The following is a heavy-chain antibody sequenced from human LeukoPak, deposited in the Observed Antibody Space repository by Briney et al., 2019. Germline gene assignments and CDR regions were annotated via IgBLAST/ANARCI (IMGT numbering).Heavy chain of an antibody. J-gene: IGHJ2*01. Sequence: PGGSVTLSCAASGFTFSDYAMGWVRQAPGKGLEWVSGISGYARSAYYTDSVKGRFTVSRENSKKTLYLQMSSLRAEDTAVYYCVKDVLRLNYGYFDLWGRGTLFTVSS. D-gene: IGHD2-21*01. CDR3: VKDVLRLNYGYFDL. CDR2: ISGYARSA. CDR1: GFTFSDYA. V-gene: IGHV3-23*01.